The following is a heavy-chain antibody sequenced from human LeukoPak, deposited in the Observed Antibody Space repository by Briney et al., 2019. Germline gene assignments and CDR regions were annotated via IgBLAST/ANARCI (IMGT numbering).Heavy chain of an antibody. D-gene: IGHD3-3*01. V-gene: IGHV1-2*02. CDR1: GYTFTGYY. CDR3: ARSLTIFGVVITNGMDV. CDR2: INPNSGGT. Sequence: AASVKVSCKASGYTFTGYYMHWVRRAPGQGLEWMGWINPNSGGTNYAQKFQGRVTMTRDTSNSTAYMELSRLRSDDTAVYYCARSLTIFGVVITNGMDVWGKGTTVTVSS. J-gene: IGHJ6*04.